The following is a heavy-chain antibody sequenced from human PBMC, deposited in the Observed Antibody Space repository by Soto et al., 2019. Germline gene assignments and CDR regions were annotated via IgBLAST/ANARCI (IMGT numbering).Heavy chain of an antibody. V-gene: IGHV4-30-4*01. CDR3: ARDQGTTIGFDP. CDR1: GGSISSGDYC. D-gene: IGHD3-3*01. Sequence: SETLSLTCTVSGGSISSGDYCWSWIRQPPGKGLEWIGYIYYSGSTYYNPSLKSRVTIPVDTSKNQFSLKLSSVTAADTAVYYCARDQGTTIGFDPWGQGTLVTVSS. J-gene: IGHJ5*02. CDR2: IYYSGST.